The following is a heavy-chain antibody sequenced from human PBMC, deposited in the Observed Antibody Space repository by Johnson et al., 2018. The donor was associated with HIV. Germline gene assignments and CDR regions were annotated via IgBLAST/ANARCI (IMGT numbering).Heavy chain of an antibody. Sequence: VQLVESGGGVVRPGGSLRLSCAASGFTFDDYGMSWVRQAPGKGLEWVSGINWNGADTTYADSVKGRCTISRDNGKNSLYLQMNGLRAEDTALYYCARRDSGSLSFDIWGQGTMVTVSS. V-gene: IGHV3-20*04. J-gene: IGHJ3*02. CDR2: INWNGADT. CDR1: GFTFDDYG. CDR3: ARRDSGSLSFDI. D-gene: IGHD1-26*01.